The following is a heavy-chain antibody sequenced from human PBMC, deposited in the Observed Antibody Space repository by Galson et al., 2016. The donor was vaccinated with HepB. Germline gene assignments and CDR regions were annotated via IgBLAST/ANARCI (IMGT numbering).Heavy chain of an antibody. CDR3: AKGSTGTLWNNWFDP. J-gene: IGHJ5*02. V-gene: IGHV1-8*01. D-gene: IGHD1-7*01. Sequence: SVKVSRKASGYSFLSYDVTWVRQATGQGLEWMGWMNPNSGSTDYGQKFQGRVTMTANTSTQTVYLELDSLTIEDTGVYYCAKGSTGTLWNNWFDPWGQGTLVTGSS. CDR2: MNPNSGST. CDR1: GYSFLSYD.